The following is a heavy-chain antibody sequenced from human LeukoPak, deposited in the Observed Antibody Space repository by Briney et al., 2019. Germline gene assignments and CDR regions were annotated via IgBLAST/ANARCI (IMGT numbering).Heavy chain of an antibody. J-gene: IGHJ4*02. CDR1: GFTFSSYA. CDR3: AKDGAWLRFDD. Sequence: PTGGSLRLSCAASGFTFSSYAMSWVRQAPGKGLEWVSGISPGGGPTYYADSVRGRFSISRDDLKNTLYLQMENLRAEDTAVYYCAKDGAWLRFDDWGQGILVTVSS. V-gene: IGHV3-23*01. CDR2: ISPGGGPT. D-gene: IGHD5-12*01.